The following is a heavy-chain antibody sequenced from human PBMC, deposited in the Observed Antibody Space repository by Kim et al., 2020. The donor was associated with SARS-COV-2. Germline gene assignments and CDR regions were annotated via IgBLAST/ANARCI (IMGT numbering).Heavy chain of an antibody. D-gene: IGHD5-18*01. J-gene: IGHJ4*02. CDR3: ARQGQWIQLWLLFDY. V-gene: IGHV4-39*01. Sequence: SETLSLTCTVSVGSISSSSYYWGWIRQPPGKGLEWIGSIYYSGSTYYNPSLKSRVTISVDTSKNQFSLKLSSVTAADTAVYYCARQGQWIQLWLLFDYWGQGTLVTVSS. CDR1: VGSISSSSYY. CDR2: IYYSGST.